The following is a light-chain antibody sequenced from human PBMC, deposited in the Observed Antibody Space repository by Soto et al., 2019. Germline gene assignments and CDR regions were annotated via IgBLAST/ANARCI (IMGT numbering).Light chain of an antibody. CDR3: QQYETFSGT. CDR1: QGISSY. J-gene: IGKJ1*01. CDR2: DAS. Sequence: DIQLTQSPSLLSASVGDRVTITCRASQGISSYLAWYQQKPGKAPELLIYDASALPRGVPSRFSGSGSGTKFTITIASLQPDDFATYYCQQYETFSGTFGPGTNVDI. V-gene: IGKV1-9*01.